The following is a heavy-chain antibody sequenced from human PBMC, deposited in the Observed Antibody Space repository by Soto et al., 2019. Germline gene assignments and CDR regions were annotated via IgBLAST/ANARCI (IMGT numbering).Heavy chain of an antibody. D-gene: IGHD5-12*01. CDR1: GFTFSSYA. Sequence: GGSLRLSCAASGFTFSSYAMHWVRQAPGKGLEWVAVISYDGSNKYYADSVKGRFTISRDNSKNTLYLQMNSLRAEDTAVYYCASSWWLQANFDYWGQGTLVTVSS. CDR2: ISYDGSNK. J-gene: IGHJ4*02. V-gene: IGHV3-30-3*01. CDR3: ASSWWLQANFDY.